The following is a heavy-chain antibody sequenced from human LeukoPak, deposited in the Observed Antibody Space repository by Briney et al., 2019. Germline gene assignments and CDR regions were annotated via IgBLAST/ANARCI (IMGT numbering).Heavy chain of an antibody. Sequence: SETLSLTCTVSGGSISSYYWSWIRQPAGKGLEWIGRIYTSGSTNYNPSLKSRVTMSVDTSKNQFSLKLSSVTAADTAVYYCAREPAGAFNTHFDYWGQGTLVTVSS. CDR3: AREPAGAFNTHFDY. CDR2: IYTSGST. J-gene: IGHJ4*02. V-gene: IGHV4-4*07. CDR1: GGSISSYY. D-gene: IGHD1-26*01.